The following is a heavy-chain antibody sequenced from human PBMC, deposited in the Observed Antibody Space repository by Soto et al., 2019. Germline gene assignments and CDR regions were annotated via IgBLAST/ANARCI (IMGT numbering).Heavy chain of an antibody. D-gene: IGHD6-19*01. CDR2: IGTAGDT. CDR3: ARVCLKTGYSSSFCPGGKAFDI. V-gene: IGHV3-13*01. Sequence: GGSLRLSCAASGFTFSSYDMHWVRQATGKGLEWVSAIGTAGDTYYPGSVKGRFTISRENAKNSLYLQMNSLRAGDTAVYYCARVCLKTGYSSSFCPGGKAFDIWGQGTMVTVSS. CDR1: GFTFSSYD. J-gene: IGHJ3*02.